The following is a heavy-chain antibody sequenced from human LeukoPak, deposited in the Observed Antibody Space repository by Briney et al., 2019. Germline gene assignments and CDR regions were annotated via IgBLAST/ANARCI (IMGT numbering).Heavy chain of an antibody. CDR3: ARALYHTFDY. CDR2: ISANDNNT. Sequence: ASVKVSCKASGYTFNDYYMHWVRQAPGQGLEWMGWISANDNNTDNVQKLQGRVTMTTDTSTSTAYMELRSLRSDDTAVYYCARALYHTFDYWGQGTLVTVSS. J-gene: IGHJ4*02. V-gene: IGHV1-18*04. D-gene: IGHD2-2*01. CDR1: GYTFNDYY.